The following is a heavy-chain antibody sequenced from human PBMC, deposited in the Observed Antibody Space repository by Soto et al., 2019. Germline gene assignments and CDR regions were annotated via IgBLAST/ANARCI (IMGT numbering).Heavy chain of an antibody. D-gene: IGHD3-10*01. J-gene: IGHJ4*02. CDR3: AKIPTGSGSSKFDD. CDR1: GFTFRTYA. CDR2: ISGSGSFT. Sequence: GGSLRLSCAASGFTFRTYAMNWVRQAPGKGLEWISAISGSGSFTHYADSVRGRFTISRDNSQNQLYLQMNNLRGDDTAMYYCAKIPTGSGSSKFDDWGQGIQVTVSS. V-gene: IGHV3-23*01.